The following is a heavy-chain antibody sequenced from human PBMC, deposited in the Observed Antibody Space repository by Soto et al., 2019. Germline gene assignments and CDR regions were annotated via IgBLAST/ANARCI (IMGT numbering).Heavy chain of an antibody. D-gene: IGHD3-10*01. J-gene: IGHJ6*02. CDR2: VSAGGDMT. V-gene: IGHV3-23*01. CDR1: GFTFSSYA. CDR3: ARGDRGGSGSPASYYYSGLDV. Sequence: DVQLLESGGHLVQPGGSLRLSCAASGFTFSSYAMSWVRQAPGKGLEWVSSVSAGGDMTYYSDSVKGRFTISRDNSNHALFLQMNSLRIEATALYYCARGDRGGSGSPASYYYSGLDVWGQGTTVTVS.